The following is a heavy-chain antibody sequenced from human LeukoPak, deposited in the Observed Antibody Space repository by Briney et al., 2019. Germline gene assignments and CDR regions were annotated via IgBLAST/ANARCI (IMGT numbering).Heavy chain of an antibody. D-gene: IGHD1-1*01. V-gene: IGHV3-7*01. Sequence: PGGSLRLSCAASGFAFSNSWMSWVRQAPGKGLEWVANINHEGGDIHYVDSVKGRFTISRGNAKDSLYLQMNSLRAEDTAVYYCATYINWVAGDVWGQGTTVTVSS. CDR2: INHEGGDI. J-gene: IGHJ6*02. CDR3: ATYINWVAGDV. CDR1: GFAFSNSW.